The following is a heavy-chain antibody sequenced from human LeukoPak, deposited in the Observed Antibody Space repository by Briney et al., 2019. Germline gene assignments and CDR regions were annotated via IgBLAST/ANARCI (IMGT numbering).Heavy chain of an antibody. CDR1: GGSFSVYY. CDR2: IYYSGST. V-gene: IGHV4-59*01. CDR3: AREKVGRITIFGVVTRDAFDI. D-gene: IGHD3-3*01. J-gene: IGHJ3*02. Sequence: PSETLSLTCAVYGGSFSVYYWSWIRQPPGKGLEWIGYIYYSGSTNYNPSLKSRVTISVDTSKNQFSLKLSSVTAADTAVYYCAREKVGRITIFGVVTRDAFDIWGQGTMVTVSS.